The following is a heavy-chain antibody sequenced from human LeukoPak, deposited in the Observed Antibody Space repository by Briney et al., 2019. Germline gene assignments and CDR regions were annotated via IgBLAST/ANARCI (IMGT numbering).Heavy chain of an antibody. V-gene: IGHV1-46*01. D-gene: IGHD6-19*01. Sequence: ASVKVSCKASGYTFTSYYMHWVRQAPGQGLEWMGIINPSGGSTSYAQKFQGRVTMTRDTSTSTVYMELSSLRSEDTAVYYCARERGYSSGWYRDILDYWGQGTLVTVSS. CDR3: ARERGYSSGWYRDILDY. CDR1: GYTFTSYY. CDR2: INPSGGST. J-gene: IGHJ4*02.